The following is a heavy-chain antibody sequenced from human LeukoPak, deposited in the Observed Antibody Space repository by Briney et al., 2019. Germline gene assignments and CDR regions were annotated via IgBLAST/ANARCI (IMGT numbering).Heavy chain of an antibody. V-gene: IGHV3-43*02. D-gene: IGHD6-19*01. CDR3: AKDMGRYSSGWYEFDY. CDR2: ISGDGGST. J-gene: IGHJ4*02. CDR1: GFTFDDYA. Sequence: GGSLRLSCAAPGFTFDDYAMHWVRQAPGKGLEWVSLISGDGGSTYYADSVKGRFTISRDNSKNSLYLQMNSLRTEDTALYYCAKDMGRYSSGWYEFDYWGQGTLVTVSS.